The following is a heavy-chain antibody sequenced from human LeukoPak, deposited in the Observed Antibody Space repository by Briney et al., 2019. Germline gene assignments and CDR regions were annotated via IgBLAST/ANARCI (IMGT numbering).Heavy chain of an antibody. CDR2: ISYDGSNK. CDR1: GFTFSSYA. V-gene: IGHV3-30-3*01. J-gene: IGHJ5*02. CDR3: ARDNYGAEEGIGSSLVWLDP. Sequence: GGSLRLSCAASGFTFSSYAMHWVRQAPGKGLEWVAVISYDGSNKYYADSVKGRFTISRDNSKNTLYLQMNSLRAEDTAVYYCARDNYGAEEGIGSSLVWLDPWGQGTLVTVSS. D-gene: IGHD6-13*01.